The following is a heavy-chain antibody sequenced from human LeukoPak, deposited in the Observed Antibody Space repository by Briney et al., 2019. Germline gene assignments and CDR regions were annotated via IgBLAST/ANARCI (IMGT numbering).Heavy chain of an antibody. CDR1: GYTFTSYG. CDR3: ARSAPAGRSEYFRH. D-gene: IGHD2-2*01. V-gene: IGHV1-18*01. Sequence: ASVKVSCKASGYTFTSYGISWVRQAPGQGLEGMGWISAHNGNTNYAQKLQGRITMTTDTSTTTAYMELRSLRSDDTAVYYCARSAPAGRSEYFRHWGQGTLVIVSS. CDR2: ISAHNGNT. J-gene: IGHJ1*01.